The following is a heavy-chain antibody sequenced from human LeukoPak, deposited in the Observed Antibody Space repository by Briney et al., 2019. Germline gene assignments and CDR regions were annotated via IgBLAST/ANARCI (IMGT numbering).Heavy chain of an antibody. D-gene: IGHD5-12*01. J-gene: IGHJ4*02. Sequence: GGSLRLSCAASGSIFSSYWMIWVRQAPGKGLEWVANINQTGSEKYYLDSVKGRFTISRDNAKNSLYLQMNSLRAEDTAVYYCARDDSGWDYWGQGTLVTVSS. CDR1: GSIFSSYW. CDR2: INQTGSEK. V-gene: IGHV3-7*01. CDR3: ARDDSGWDY.